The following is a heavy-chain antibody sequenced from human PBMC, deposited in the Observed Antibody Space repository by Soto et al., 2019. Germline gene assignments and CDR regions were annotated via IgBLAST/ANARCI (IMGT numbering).Heavy chain of an antibody. CDR2: ISYDGSNK. J-gene: IGHJ4*02. CDR3: AKDLPEAIVGPGGFDY. D-gene: IGHD1-26*01. Sequence: QVQLVESGGGVVQPGRSLRLSCAASGFTFSSYGMHWVRQAPGKGLEWVAVISYDGSNKYYADSVKGRFTISRDNSKNTRYLQMNSRRAEDTAGDYCAKDLPEAIVGPGGFDYWGQGTLVTVSS. CDR1: GFTFSSYG. V-gene: IGHV3-30*18.